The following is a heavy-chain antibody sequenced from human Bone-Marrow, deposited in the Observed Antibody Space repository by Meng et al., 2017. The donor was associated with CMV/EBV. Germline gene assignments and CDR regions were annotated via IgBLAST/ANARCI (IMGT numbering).Heavy chain of an antibody. CDR3: ARDVSHYYYGMDV. D-gene: IGHD3-3*02. V-gene: IGHV3-23*01. Sequence: GGSLRLSCASSGFTFSDYAMRWVRQAPGRGLEWVSGISGSGGSTYYADSVKGRFTISRDNSKNTLYLQMNSLRAEDTAVYYCARDVSHYYYGMDVWGQGTTVTVSS. CDR1: GFTFSDYA. J-gene: IGHJ6*02. CDR2: ISGSGGST.